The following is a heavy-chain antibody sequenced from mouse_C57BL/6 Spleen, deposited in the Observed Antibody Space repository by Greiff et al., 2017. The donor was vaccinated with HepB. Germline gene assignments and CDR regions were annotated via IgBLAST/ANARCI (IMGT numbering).Heavy chain of an antibody. D-gene: IGHD2-3*01. J-gene: IGHJ3*01. CDR2: IYPRSGNT. Sequence: VQLQQSGAELARPGASVKLSCKASGYTFTSYGISWVKQRTGQGLEWIGEIYPRSGNTYYNEKFKGKATLTADKSSSTAYMELRSLTSEDSAVYFCASENGYFGTYWGQGTLVTVSA. CDR3: ASENGYFGTY. V-gene: IGHV1-81*01. CDR1: GYTFTSYG.